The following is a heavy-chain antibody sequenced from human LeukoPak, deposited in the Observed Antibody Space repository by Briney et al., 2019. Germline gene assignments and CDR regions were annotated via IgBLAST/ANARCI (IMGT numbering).Heavy chain of an antibody. CDR3: ARDPEIAAAGDY. CDR1: GFTVSSNY. V-gene: IGHV3-66*01. J-gene: IGHJ4*02. Sequence: GGSLRLSCAASGFTVSSNYMSWVRQAPGKGLEWVSVIYSGGSTYYADSVKGRFTISRDNSKNTLYLQMNSLRAEDTAVYYCARDPEIAAAGDYWGQGTLVTVSS. CDR2: IYSGGST. D-gene: IGHD6-13*01.